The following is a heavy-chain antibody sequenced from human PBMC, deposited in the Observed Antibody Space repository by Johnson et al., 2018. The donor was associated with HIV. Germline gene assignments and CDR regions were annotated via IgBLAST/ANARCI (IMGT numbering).Heavy chain of an antibody. CDR2: ILYDGNNK. Sequence: QMQLVESGGGVVQPGRSLRLSCAASGFIFSRYAMHWVRQAPGKGLEWVAVILYDGNNKYYADSVKGRFTISRDNSKNTLYLQMNRLRAEDTAVYYCARGRWLHLGAFDIWGQGTMVTVSS. J-gene: IGHJ3*02. CDR1: GFIFSRYA. D-gene: IGHD5-24*01. V-gene: IGHV3-30-3*01. CDR3: ARGRWLHLGAFDI.